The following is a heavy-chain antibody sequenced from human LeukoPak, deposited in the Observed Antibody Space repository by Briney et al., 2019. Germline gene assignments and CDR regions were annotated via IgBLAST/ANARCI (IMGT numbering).Heavy chain of an antibody. J-gene: IGHJ4*02. CDR3: AKDILGDCGGDCPPRQNFDY. CDR1: GGSISSYY. Sequence: SETLSLTCTVSGGSISSYYWSWIRQPAGKGLEWIGRIYTSGSTNYNPSLKSRVTMSVDTSKNQFSLKLSSVTAADTAVYYCAKDILGDCGGDCPPRQNFDYWGQGTLVTVSS. V-gene: IGHV4-4*07. CDR2: IYTSGST. D-gene: IGHD2-21*02.